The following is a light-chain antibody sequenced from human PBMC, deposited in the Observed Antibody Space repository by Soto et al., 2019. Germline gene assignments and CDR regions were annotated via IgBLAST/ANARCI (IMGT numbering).Light chain of an antibody. CDR2: SSN. V-gene: IGLV1-44*01. J-gene: IGLJ1*01. CDR3: AAWDDSLNGHYV. CDR1: SSNIGSNT. Sequence: QSVLTQPPSASGTPGQRFTISCSGSSSNIGSNTVNWYQQLPGTAPKLLIYSSNQRPSGVPDRFSGSKSGTSASLAISGLQSEDEADYYCAAWDDSLNGHYVFGTGTKVTVL.